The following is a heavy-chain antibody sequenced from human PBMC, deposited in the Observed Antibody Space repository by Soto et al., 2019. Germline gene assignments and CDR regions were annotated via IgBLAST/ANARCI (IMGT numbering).Heavy chain of an antibody. Sequence: GGSLRLSCAASGFTFSSYAMHWVRQAPGKGLEWVAVISYDGSNKYYADSVKGRFTISRDNSKNTLYLQMNSLRAEDTAVYYCARDLIRIAAAGPYYYYGMDVWGQGTTVTVSS. D-gene: IGHD6-13*01. CDR2: ISYDGSNK. CDR3: ARDLIRIAAAGPYYYYGMDV. J-gene: IGHJ6*02. V-gene: IGHV3-30-3*01. CDR1: GFTFSSYA.